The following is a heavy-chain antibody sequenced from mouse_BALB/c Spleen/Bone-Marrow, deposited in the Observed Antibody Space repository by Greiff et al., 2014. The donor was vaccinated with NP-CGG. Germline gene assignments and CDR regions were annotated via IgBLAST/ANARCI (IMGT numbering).Heavy chain of an antibody. CDR1: GFNIKDTY. Sequence: LQQSGAELVKPGASVKLSCTASGFNIKDTYMHWVKQRPEQGLEWIGRIDPANGNTKYDPKLQGKATITADTSSNTAYLQLSSLTSEDTAVYYCARWEYYAMDYWGQGISVTVSS. D-gene: IGHD4-1*01. V-gene: IGHV14-3*02. CDR2: IDPANGNT. CDR3: ARWEYYAMDY. J-gene: IGHJ4*01.